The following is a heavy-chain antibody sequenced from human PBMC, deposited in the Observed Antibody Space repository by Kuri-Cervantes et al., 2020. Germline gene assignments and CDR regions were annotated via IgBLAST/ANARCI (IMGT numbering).Heavy chain of an antibody. Sequence: KVSCKGSGYSFTSYWIGWVRQMPGKGLEWMAIMYPGGSDTLYSPSFQGQVTVSVDKSISTAYLQWGSLKASDTAMYYCVSHGSGIYGYMGAWGKGTTVTVSS. CDR1: GYSFTSYW. CDR2: MYPGGSDT. V-gene: IGHV5-51*01. J-gene: IGHJ6*03. CDR3: VSHGSGIYGYMGA. D-gene: IGHD3-10*01.